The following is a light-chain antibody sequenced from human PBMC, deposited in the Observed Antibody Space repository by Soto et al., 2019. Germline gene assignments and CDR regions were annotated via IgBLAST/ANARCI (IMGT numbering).Light chain of an antibody. CDR2: VAS. CDR3: QQHDSRPTWT. Sequence: IQLTQSPSSLSASVGDSVTITCRASQDIDKNLNWYQHRPGEAPKLLIYVASYLESGVPARFSGSASGTDFSFTITSLQPADSATQSCQQHDSRPTWTFGQGTRLE. V-gene: IGKV1-33*01. J-gene: IGKJ5*01. CDR1: QDIDKN.